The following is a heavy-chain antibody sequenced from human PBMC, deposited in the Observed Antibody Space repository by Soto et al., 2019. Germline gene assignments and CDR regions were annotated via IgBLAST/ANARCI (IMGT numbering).Heavy chain of an antibody. CDR1: GYTFTSYT. D-gene: IGHD3-10*01. Sequence: SVNVSCKASGYTFTSYTMHWVRQAPGQRLEWMGWINAGNGNTKYSQKFQGRVTITRDTSASTAYMELSSLRSEDTAVYYCARVVRGVMAYYFDYWGQGTLVTVSS. J-gene: IGHJ4*02. CDR3: ARVVRGVMAYYFDY. CDR2: INAGNGNT. V-gene: IGHV1-3*01.